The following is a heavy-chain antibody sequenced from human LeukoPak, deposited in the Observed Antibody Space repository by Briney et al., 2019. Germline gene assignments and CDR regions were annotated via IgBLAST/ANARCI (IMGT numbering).Heavy chain of an antibody. D-gene: IGHD2-2*01. J-gene: IGHJ5*02. V-gene: IGHV4-39*07. Sequence: PSETLSLTCTVSGGSISSSSYYWSWLRQPPGKGLEWIGEINHSGSTNYNPSLKSRVTISVDTSKNQFSLKLNSVTAADTAVYYCARLQYCSSTSCYYPFDPWGQGTLVTVSS. CDR2: INHSGST. CDR3: ARLQYCSSTSCYYPFDP. CDR1: GGSISSSSYY.